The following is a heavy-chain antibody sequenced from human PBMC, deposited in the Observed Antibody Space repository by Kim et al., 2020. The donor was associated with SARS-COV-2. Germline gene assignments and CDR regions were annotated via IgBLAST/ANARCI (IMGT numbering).Heavy chain of an antibody. D-gene: IGHD3-9*01. CDR3: ARDSYYDIFTGYYRPPGGY. Sequence: ASVKVSCKASGYTFTSYGISWVRQAPGQGLEWMGWSSAYNGNTNYAQKLQGRVTMTTDTSTSTAYMELRSLRSDDTAVYYCARDSYYDIFTGYYRPPGGYWGQGTLVTVSS. CDR2: SSAYNGNT. J-gene: IGHJ4*02. CDR1: GYTFTSYG. V-gene: IGHV1-18*01.